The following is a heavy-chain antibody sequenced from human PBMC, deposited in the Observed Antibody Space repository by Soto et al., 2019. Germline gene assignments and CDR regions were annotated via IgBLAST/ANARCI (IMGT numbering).Heavy chain of an antibody. CDR3: AKVDGLDIVVVPAAMHYYGMDV. J-gene: IGHJ6*02. CDR2: ISGSGGST. CDR1: GFTFSSYA. V-gene: IGHV3-23*01. D-gene: IGHD2-2*03. Sequence: GSLRLSCAASGFTFSSYAMSWVRQAPGKGLEWVSAISGSGGSTYYADSVKGRFTISRDNSKNTLYLQMNSLRAEDTAVYYCAKVDGLDIVVVPAAMHYYGMDVWGQGTTVTVSS.